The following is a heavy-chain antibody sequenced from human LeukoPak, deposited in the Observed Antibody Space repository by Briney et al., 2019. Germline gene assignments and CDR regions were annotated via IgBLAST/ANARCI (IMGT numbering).Heavy chain of an antibody. Sequence: GGSLRLSCVTSGFIFSNYGMHWVRQAPGKGLEWLAFIRYDGYNKYYAASVKGRFTISRDDSKNAVYLEMASLGVEDTAVYYCAKDGHFGDYCGEGTLVTVSS. CDR2: IRYDGYNK. CDR3: AKDGHFGDY. D-gene: IGHD3-10*01. CDR1: GFIFSNYG. J-gene: IGHJ4*02. V-gene: IGHV3-30*02.